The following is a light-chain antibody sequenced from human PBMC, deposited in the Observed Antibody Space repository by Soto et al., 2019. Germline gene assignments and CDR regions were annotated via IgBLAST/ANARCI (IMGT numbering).Light chain of an antibody. Sequence: EVVMTQSPATLSVSPGERATLSCRASQTVRDNLGWYQQKPGQAPRLLIYGASTRATGIPARFSGSGSGTEFTLTISSLQSEDFEIYYCQQYNNWPITFGQGTRLEIK. CDR2: GAS. V-gene: IGKV3-15*01. CDR3: QQYNNWPIT. J-gene: IGKJ5*01. CDR1: QTVRDN.